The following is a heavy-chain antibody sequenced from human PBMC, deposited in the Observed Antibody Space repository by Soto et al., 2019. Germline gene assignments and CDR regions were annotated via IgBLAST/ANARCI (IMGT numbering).Heavy chain of an antibody. CDR2: SYYRSKWYN. J-gene: IGHJ5*02. CDR3: AREKWAAAGGINWFDP. V-gene: IGHV6-1*01. D-gene: IGHD6-13*01. Sequence: SQTLSLTCAVSGDSVSSNTVAWNWIRQSPSRGLEWLGRSYYRSKWYNDYAVSVKSRITINPDTSKNQFSLQLNSVTPEDTDVYYCAREKWAAAGGINWFDPWGQGTLVTVS. CDR1: GDSVSSNTVA.